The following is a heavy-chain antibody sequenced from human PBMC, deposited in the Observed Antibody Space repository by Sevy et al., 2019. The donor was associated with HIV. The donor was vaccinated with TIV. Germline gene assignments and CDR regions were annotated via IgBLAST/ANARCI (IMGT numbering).Heavy chain of an antibody. V-gene: IGHV4-34*01. D-gene: IGHD6-13*01. CDR1: GGSFSGYY. CDR2: INHSGST. Sequence: SETLSLTCAVYGGSFSGYYWSWIRQSPGKGLEWIGEINHSGSTNYNASLKSRVTISIDTSKNQFSLRLNSVTAADTAVYYCARVRLAAAGDAFDIWGQGTMVTGS. J-gene: IGHJ3*02. CDR3: ARVRLAAAGDAFDI.